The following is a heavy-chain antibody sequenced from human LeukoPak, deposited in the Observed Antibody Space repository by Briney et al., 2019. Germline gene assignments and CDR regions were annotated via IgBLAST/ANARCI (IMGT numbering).Heavy chain of an antibody. CDR1: GFTFDDYT. J-gene: IGHJ6*02. V-gene: IGHV3-43*01. D-gene: IGHD2/OR15-2a*01. CDR3: AKDHTYTYYYGMDV. Sequence: GGSLRLSCAASGFTFDDYTMHWVRQAPGKGLEWVSLISWDGGSTYYADSVKGRFTISRDNSKNSLYLQMNSLRTEDTALYYCAKDHTYTYYYGMDVWGQGTTVTVSS. CDR2: ISWDGGST.